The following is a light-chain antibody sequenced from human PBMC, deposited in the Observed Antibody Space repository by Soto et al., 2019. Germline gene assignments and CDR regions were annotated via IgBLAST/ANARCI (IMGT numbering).Light chain of an antibody. V-gene: IGKV3-20*01. J-gene: IGKJ1*01. Sequence: EIVLTQSPGTLSLSPGERATLSCRASQSVSSSLAWYQQRPGQAPSLLIYAASSRATGIPDRFSGTGSGTDFTLTISRLEPEDCALYYCQQYGTSPVTFGQGTKVEIK. CDR1: QSVSSS. CDR3: QQYGTSPVT. CDR2: AAS.